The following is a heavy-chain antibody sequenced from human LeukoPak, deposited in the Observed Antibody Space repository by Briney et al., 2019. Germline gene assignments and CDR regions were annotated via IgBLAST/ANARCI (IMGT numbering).Heavy chain of an antibody. CDR3: ARGVGSWNAKLYATVGWFDP. J-gene: IGHJ5*02. Sequence: GGSLRLSCAASGFTFSSYSMNWVRQAPGKGLEWVSYISSSSSTIYYADSVKGRFTISRDNAKNSLYLQMNSLRDEDTAVYYCARGVGSWNAKLYATVGWFDPWGQGTLVTASS. CDR2: ISSSSSTI. CDR1: GFTFSSYS. D-gene: IGHD1-1*01. V-gene: IGHV3-48*02.